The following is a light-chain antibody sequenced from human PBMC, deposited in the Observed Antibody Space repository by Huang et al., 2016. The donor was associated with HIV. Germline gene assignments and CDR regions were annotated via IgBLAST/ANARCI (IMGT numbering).Light chain of an antibody. V-gene: IGKV4-1*01. Sequence: VMIQSPASLAVSLGERATINCKSSRNLFYTPKNKNYLAWCQQKPGQPPKLLFYGASTRESGVPDRFSGGGSGTDCTLTIRSLQAADVAVYYCQQYFTTPQTFGQGTRVEIK. CDR1: RNLFYTPKNKNY. CDR2: GAS. J-gene: IGKJ2*01. CDR3: QQYFTTPQT.